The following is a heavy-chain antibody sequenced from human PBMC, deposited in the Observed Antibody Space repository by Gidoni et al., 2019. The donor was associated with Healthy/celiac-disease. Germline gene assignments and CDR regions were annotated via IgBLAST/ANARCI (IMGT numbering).Heavy chain of an antibody. J-gene: IGHJ4*02. CDR2: ISYDGSNK. Sequence: QVQLVEPGGGVVQPGRSLRLSCAASGLSFSSYGMHWVRQAPGKGLEWVAVISYDGSNKYYADSVKGRFTISRDNSKNTLYLQMNSLRAEDAAVYYCAKDPSHSGSYGGDWGQGTLVTVSS. CDR3: AKDPSHSGSYGGD. CDR1: GLSFSSYG. V-gene: IGHV3-30*18. D-gene: IGHD1-26*01.